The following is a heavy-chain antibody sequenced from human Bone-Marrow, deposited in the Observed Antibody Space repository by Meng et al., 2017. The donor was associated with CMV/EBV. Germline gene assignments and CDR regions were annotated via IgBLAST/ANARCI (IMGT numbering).Heavy chain of an antibody. V-gene: IGHV4-39*01. CDR1: GGSISSSRYY. D-gene: IGHD6-13*01. CDR2: IYYSGST. J-gene: IGHJ1*01. Sequence: SETLSLTCTVSGGSISSSRYYWGWIRQPPGKGLEWIGSIYYSGSTYYNPSLKSRVTISVDTSKNQSPLKLSSVTAADSAVYYCAGQSPRLAAAGSFPHWCQGTLVTFSS. CDR3: AGQSPRLAAAGSFPH.